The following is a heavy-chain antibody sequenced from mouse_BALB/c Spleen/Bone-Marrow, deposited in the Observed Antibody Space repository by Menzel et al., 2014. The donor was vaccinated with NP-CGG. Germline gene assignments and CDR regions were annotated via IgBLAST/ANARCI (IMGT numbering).Heavy chain of an antibody. J-gene: IGHJ4*01. CDR2: IYPGNVNT. V-gene: IGHV1S56*01. CDR1: GYTFTSYY. CDR3: ARFYYGSSYAMDY. D-gene: IGHD1-1*01. Sequence: VHLVESGPELVKPGASVRISCKASGYTFTSYYIHWVKQRPGQGHEWIGWIYPGNVNTKYNEKFKGKATLTADKSSSTAYMQLSSLTSEDSAVYFCARFYYGSSYAMDYWGQGTSVTVSS.